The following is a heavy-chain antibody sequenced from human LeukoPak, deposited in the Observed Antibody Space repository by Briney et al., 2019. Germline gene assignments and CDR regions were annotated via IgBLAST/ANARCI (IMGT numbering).Heavy chain of an antibody. CDR3: ARDLDDSSGDDY. D-gene: IGHD3-22*01. Sequence: GASVKVSCKASGYTFTGYYLHWVRQAPGQGLEWMGRINPKSGGTNYAQKFQGRVTMTRDTSISTVYMELNSLTSDDTAVYYCARDLDDSSGDDYWGQGTLVTVSS. V-gene: IGHV1-2*06. CDR2: INPKSGGT. CDR1: GYTFTGYY. J-gene: IGHJ4*02.